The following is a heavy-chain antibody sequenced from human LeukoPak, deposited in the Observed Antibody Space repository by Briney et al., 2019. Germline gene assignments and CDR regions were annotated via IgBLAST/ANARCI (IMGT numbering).Heavy chain of an antibody. V-gene: IGHV4-34*01. D-gene: IGHD2-2*01. CDR2: INHSGST. J-gene: IGHJ5*02. CDR3: ARATYHIVVVPAAINWFDP. CDR1: GGSFSGYY. Sequence: SETLSLTCAVYGGSFSGYYWSWIRQPPGKGLEWIGEINHSGSTNYNPSLKSRVTISVDTSKNQFSLKLSSATAADTAVYYCARATYHIVVVPAAINWFDPWGQGTLVTVSS.